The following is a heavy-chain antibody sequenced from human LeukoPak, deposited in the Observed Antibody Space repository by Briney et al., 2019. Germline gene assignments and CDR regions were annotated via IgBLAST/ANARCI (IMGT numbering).Heavy chain of an antibody. Sequence: ASVKVSCNASGYTFTGYYMHWVRQAPGQGLEWMGWINPNSGGTNYAQKFQGRVTMTRDTSISTAYMELSRLRSDDTAVYYCALWNSGSQRAHVAFDIWGQGTMVTVSS. D-gene: IGHD1-26*01. V-gene: IGHV1-2*02. CDR3: ALWNSGSQRAHVAFDI. J-gene: IGHJ3*02. CDR2: INPNSGGT. CDR1: GYTFTGYY.